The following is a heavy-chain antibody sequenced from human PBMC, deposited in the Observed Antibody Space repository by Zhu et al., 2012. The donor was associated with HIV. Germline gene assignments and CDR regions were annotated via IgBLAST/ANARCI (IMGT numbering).Heavy chain of an antibody. CDR3: ARGDYTSAAGSWYGYYYHYMDV. Sequence: QVQLQESGPGLVKPSETLSLTCTVSGGSISTYYWSWIRQPSGKGLEWIGYIYYSGSTNFYPSLKSRVTISIDTSKKQFSLKLSSVTAADTAVYYCARGDYTSAAGSWYGYYYHYMDVWGKGTTVTVSS. CDR1: GGSISTYY. CDR2: IYYSGST. V-gene: IGHV4-59*01. J-gene: IGHJ6*03. D-gene: IGHD6-13*01.